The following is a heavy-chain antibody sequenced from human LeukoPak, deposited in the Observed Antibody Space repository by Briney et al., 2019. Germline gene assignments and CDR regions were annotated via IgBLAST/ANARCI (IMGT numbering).Heavy chain of an antibody. D-gene: IGHD3-22*01. Sequence: PGGSLRLSCAASGFTFSSYGMPWVRQAPGKGMEWVAVISYDGSNKYYADSVKGRFTISRDNSKNTLYLQMNSLRAEDTAVYYCAKGTYYYDSSGYPLDYWGQGTLVTVSS. CDR3: AKGTYYYDSSGYPLDY. V-gene: IGHV3-30*18. J-gene: IGHJ4*02. CDR1: GFTFSSYG. CDR2: ISYDGSNK.